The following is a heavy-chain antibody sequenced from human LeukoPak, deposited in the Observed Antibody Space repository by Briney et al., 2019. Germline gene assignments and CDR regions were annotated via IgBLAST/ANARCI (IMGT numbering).Heavy chain of an antibody. J-gene: IGHJ5*02. CDR2: IYYSGST. D-gene: IGHD3-22*01. Sequence: SQTLSLTCTVSGGSISSGDYYWSWIRQPPGKGLEWIGYIYYSGSTYYNPSLKSRVTISVDTSKNQFSLKLSSVTAADTAVYYCARDSPGPYYYDSSGYLSGHWFDPWGQGTLVTVSS. CDR1: GGSISSGDYY. V-gene: IGHV4-30-4*08. CDR3: ARDSPGPYYYDSSGYLSGHWFDP.